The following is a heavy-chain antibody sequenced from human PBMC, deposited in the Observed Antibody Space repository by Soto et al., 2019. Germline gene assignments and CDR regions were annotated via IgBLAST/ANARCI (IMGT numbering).Heavy chain of an antibody. CDR2: IYYSGST. CDR3: ARDSGYPYNWFDP. V-gene: IGHV4-59*01. D-gene: IGHD3-22*01. Sequence: SETLSLTCTVSGGSISSYYWSWIRQPPGKGLEWIGYIYYSGSTNYNPSLKSRVTISVDTSKNQFSLKLSSVTAADTAVYYCARDSGYPYNWFDPWGQGTLVTAPQ. CDR1: GGSISSYY. J-gene: IGHJ5*02.